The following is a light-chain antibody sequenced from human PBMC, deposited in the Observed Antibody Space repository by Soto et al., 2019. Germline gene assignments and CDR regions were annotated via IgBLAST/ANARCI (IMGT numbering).Light chain of an antibody. CDR3: SSYTSTNTWV. J-gene: IGLJ3*02. Sequence: QSALTQPASVSGSPGQSITISCTGTSSDVGSHNFVSWHQQHPGKPPKFMIYGVNNRPSGVSNRFSGSKSGNTASLTISGLQAEDEADYYCSSYTSTNTWVFGGGTKVTVL. V-gene: IGLV2-14*01. CDR2: GVN. CDR1: SSDVGSHNF.